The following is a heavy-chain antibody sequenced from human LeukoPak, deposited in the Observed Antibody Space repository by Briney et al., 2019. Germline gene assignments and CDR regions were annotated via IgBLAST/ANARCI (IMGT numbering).Heavy chain of an antibody. CDR2: IYHSGST. J-gene: IGHJ3*02. D-gene: IGHD3-10*01. CDR1: GGSISSGGYS. CDR3: AREGAFGSGSSAAFDI. Sequence: PSETLSLTCAVSGGSISSGGYSWNWIRQPSGKGLEWIGEIYHSGSTNYNPPLKSRVTISVDKSKNQFSLKLSSVTAADTAVYYCAREGAFGSGSSAAFDIWGQGTMVTVSS. V-gene: IGHV4-30-2*01.